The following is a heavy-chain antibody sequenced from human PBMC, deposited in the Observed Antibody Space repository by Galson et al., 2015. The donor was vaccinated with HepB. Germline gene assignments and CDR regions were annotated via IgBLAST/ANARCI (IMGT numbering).Heavy chain of an antibody. CDR2: LYGGCST. V-gene: IGHV3-53*01. J-gene: IGHJ4*02. Sequence: SLRLSCAASGFTVSTNYMTWVRQAPGKGLEWVSVLYGGCSTYYADTVKGRFTISRDNSKSTLYLQNNSLKAEDTAVYSCARGVASRYYFDLWGQGTLVTVSS. D-gene: IGHD2-15*01. CDR3: ARGVASRYYFDL. CDR1: GFTVSTNY.